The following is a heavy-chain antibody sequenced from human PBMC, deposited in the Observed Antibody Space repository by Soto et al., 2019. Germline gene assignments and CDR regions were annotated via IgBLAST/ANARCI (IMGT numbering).Heavy chain of an antibody. V-gene: IGHV4-34*01. CDR1: GSSFHGFY. J-gene: IGHJ4*02. CDR2: INHSGGT. D-gene: IGHD3-3*01. Sequence: SETLSLTCAVYGSSFHGFYWSWIRQPPGKGLEWIGEINHSGGTRYNSSLRSRVTISVDTPKNQFSLKMTSVTAADTAAYYCARGTRITMHSLWGQGALVTVSS. CDR3: ARGTRITMHSL.